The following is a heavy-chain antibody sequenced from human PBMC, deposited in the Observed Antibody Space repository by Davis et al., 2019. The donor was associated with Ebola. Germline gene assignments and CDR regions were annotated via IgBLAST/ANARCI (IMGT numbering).Heavy chain of an antibody. CDR1: GFTFSSYS. V-gene: IGHV3-48*02. CDR3: ARGLIVGATRGFDY. Sequence: GESLKISCAASGFTFSSYSMNWVRQAPGKGLEWVSYISSSSSTIYYADSVKGRFTISRDNAKNSLYLQMNSLRDEDTAVYYCARGLIVGATRGFDYWGQGTLVTVSS. CDR2: ISSSSSTI. D-gene: IGHD1-26*01. J-gene: IGHJ4*02.